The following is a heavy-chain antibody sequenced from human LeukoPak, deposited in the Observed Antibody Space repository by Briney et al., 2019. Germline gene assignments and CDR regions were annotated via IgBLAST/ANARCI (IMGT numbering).Heavy chain of an antibody. CDR1: GFTFRTYW. J-gene: IGHJ4*02. V-gene: IGHV3-74*01. D-gene: IGHD3-22*01. Sequence: GESLRLSCAASGFTFRTYWMHWVRQAPGKGLVWVSRIDAEGTTTTYADSVKGRFTISRDNAKNTLYLQMNSLRAEDTAVYFCARRYHYDSSGYQFDYWGQGTLVTVSS. CDR2: IDAEGTTT. CDR3: ARRYHYDSSGYQFDY.